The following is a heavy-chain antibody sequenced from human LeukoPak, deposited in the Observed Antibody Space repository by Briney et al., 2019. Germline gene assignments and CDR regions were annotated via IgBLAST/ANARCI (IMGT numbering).Heavy chain of an antibody. CDR1: GGSFSGYY. CDR3: ARAGCSSTSCYSHYYYYGMDV. J-gene: IGHJ6*01. D-gene: IGHD2-2*01. CDR2: INHSGST. V-gene: IGHV4-34*01. Sequence: SETLSLTCAVYGGSFSGYYWSWIRQPPGKGLEWIGEINHSGSTNYNPSLKSRVTISVDTSKNQFSLKLSSVTAADTAVYYCARAGCSSTSCYSHYYYYGMDVWGKGPRSPSPQ.